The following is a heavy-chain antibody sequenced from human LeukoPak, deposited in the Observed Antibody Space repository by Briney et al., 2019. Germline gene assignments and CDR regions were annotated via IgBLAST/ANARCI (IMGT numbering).Heavy chain of an antibody. Sequence: ASVKVSCKASGYTFTSYGISWVRQAPGQGLEWMGWISAYNGNTNYAQKLQGRVTMTTDTSTSTAYMELRSLRSDDTAVYYCARDNGDVVVTAPLDYWGQGTLVTVSS. CDR1: GYTFTSYG. CDR3: ARDNGDVVVTAPLDY. D-gene: IGHD2-21*02. CDR2: ISAYNGNT. V-gene: IGHV1-18*01. J-gene: IGHJ4*02.